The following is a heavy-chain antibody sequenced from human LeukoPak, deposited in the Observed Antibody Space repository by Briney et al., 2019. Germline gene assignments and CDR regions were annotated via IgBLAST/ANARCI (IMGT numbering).Heavy chain of an antibody. CDR1: GGSFSNFA. CDR2: IFGTV. CDR3: VAQLVDAPPTFDY. J-gene: IGHJ4*02. V-gene: IGHV1-69*05. D-gene: IGHD1-1*01. Sequence: GASVKVSCKASGGSFSNFAISWVRQAPGQGFEWLGGIFGTVTYAPNFQGRVSFTTDESTSTAYIELSGLTSEDTAVYYFVAQLVDAPPTFDYWGQGTLVTVSS.